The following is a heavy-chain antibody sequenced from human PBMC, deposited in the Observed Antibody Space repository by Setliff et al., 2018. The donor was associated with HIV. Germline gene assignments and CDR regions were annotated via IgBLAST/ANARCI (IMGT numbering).Heavy chain of an antibody. V-gene: IGHV4-34*01. CDR3: ARQGDGYNLYHVYYFDY. CDR2: SDHIGTT. J-gene: IGHJ4*02. Sequence: SETLSLTCAVYGGSFSGYYWSWIRQPPGKRLEWIGESDHIGTTNYNPSLKSRITISVDRSKNQFSLKLSSVTAADTAVYYCARQGDGYNLYHVYYFDYWGQGTLVTVSS. D-gene: IGHD5-12*01. CDR1: GGSFSGYY.